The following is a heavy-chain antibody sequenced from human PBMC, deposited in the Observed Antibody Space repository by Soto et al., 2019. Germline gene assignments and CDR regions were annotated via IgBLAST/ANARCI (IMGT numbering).Heavy chain of an antibody. V-gene: IGHV1-69*13. D-gene: IGHD1-26*01. Sequence: VASVKVSCKASGGTFSSYAISWVRQAPGQGLEWMGGIIPIFGTANYAQKFQGRVTITADESTSTAYMELSSLRSEDTAVYYCARGVKSGSYLGLYYYGMDVWGQGTTVTVSS. CDR3: ARGVKSGSYLGLYYYGMDV. CDR1: GGTFSSYA. CDR2: IIPIFGTA. J-gene: IGHJ6*02.